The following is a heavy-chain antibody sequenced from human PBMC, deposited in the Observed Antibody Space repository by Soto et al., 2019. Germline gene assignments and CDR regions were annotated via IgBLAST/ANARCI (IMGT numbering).Heavy chain of an antibody. V-gene: IGHV4-34*01. Sequence: LSLTCAVYGGSFSGSYWSWIRQPPGKGLEWIGEINHSGSTNYNPSLKSRVTISVDTSKNQFSLKLSSVTAADTAVYYCATGYCTNGVCYTRTLSGMDVWGQGTTVTVSS. CDR3: ATGYCTNGVCYTRTLSGMDV. CDR1: GGSFSGSY. CDR2: INHSGST. D-gene: IGHD2-8*01. J-gene: IGHJ6*02.